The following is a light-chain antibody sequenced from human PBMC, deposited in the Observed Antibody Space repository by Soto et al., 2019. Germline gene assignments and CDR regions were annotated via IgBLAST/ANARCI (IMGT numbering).Light chain of an antibody. J-gene: IGLJ3*02. Sequence: QSVLTQSPSAYGTPVQRVTISCSGSRSNIGRNFAYWYQHVPGTAPRLLIQRNTERPSGVPDRFSGSKSGTSVSLAISGLRSDDEATYYCAAWDDTLDAQVFGGGTQLTVL. CDR3: AAWDDTLDAQV. V-gene: IGLV1-47*01. CDR1: RSNIGRNF. CDR2: RNT.